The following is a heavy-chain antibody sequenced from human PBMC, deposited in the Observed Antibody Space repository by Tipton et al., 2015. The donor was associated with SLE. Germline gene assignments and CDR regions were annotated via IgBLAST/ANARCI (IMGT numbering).Heavy chain of an antibody. J-gene: IGHJ4*02. CDR1: GGSISSSSYY. CDR2: IYYSGST. CDR3: ARVLGGKLGY. V-gene: IGHV4-61*01. Sequence: TLSLTCTVSGGSISSSSYYWSWIRQPPGKGLEWIGYIYYSGSTNYNPSLKSRVTISVDTSKNQFSLKLSSVTAADTAVYYCARVLGGKLGYWGQGTLVTVSS. D-gene: IGHD3-16*01.